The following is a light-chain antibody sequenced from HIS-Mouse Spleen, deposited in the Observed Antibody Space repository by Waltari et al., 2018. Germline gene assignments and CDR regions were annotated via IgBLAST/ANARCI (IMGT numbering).Light chain of an antibody. Sequence: EIVLTQSPGTLSLSPGERATLSCRASQSVSSSYLAWYQQKPGQAPRLLIYGASSRATSIPDRFSGSGSGTDFTLTISRLEPEDFAVYYCQQYGSSPPLTFGPGTKVDIK. CDR2: GAS. CDR1: QSVSSSY. J-gene: IGKJ3*01. CDR3: QQYGSSPPLT. V-gene: IGKV3-20*01.